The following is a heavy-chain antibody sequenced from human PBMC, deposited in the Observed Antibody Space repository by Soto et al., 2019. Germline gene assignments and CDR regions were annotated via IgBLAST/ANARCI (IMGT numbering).Heavy chain of an antibody. D-gene: IGHD3-10*01. J-gene: IGHJ4*02. V-gene: IGHV4-30-2*01. CDR2: IYHSGST. CDR1: GGSISSGGYS. Sequence: SETLSLTCAVSGGSISSGGYSCNWIRQPPGKGLEWIGYIYHSGSTYYNPSLKSRVTISVDRSKNQFSLKLSAVTAADTAVYYCARQVVDGTMAGTGSFDYWGQGTLVTVSS. CDR3: ARQVVDGTMAGTGSFDY.